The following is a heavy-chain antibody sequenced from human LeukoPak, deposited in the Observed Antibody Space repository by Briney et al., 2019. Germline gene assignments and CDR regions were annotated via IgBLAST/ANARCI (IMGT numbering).Heavy chain of an antibody. V-gene: IGHV4-4*02. Sequence: SGTLSLTCAVSAASISSSNWWSWVRQPPGKGLEWIGEIYHSGSTNYNPSLKSRVTLSVEKSKNQFSLNLSSVTAADTAVCFCARDYCRSTSFYSALDNWGQGTPVTVSS. CDR3: ARDYCRSTSFYSALDN. D-gene: IGHD2-2*01. CDR2: IYHSGST. CDR1: AASISSSNW. J-gene: IGHJ4*02.